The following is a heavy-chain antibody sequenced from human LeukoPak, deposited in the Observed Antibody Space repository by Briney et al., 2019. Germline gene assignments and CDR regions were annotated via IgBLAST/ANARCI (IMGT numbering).Heavy chain of an antibody. CDR3: ARLLGRKDY. V-gene: IGHV4-59*08. J-gene: IGHJ4*02. D-gene: IGHD1-26*01. CDR2: IYYSGST. Sequence: XGLEWIGYIYYSGSTNYNPSLKSRVTISVDTSKNQFSLKLSSVTAADTAVYYCARLLGRKDYWGQGTLVTVSS.